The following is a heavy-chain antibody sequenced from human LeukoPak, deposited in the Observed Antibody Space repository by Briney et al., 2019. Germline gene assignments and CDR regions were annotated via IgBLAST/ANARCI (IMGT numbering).Heavy chain of an antibody. Sequence: AGGSLRLSCAASGFTFSSYSMNWVRQAPGKGLEWVSYISSSGSTIYYADSVKGRFTISRDNAKNSLYLQMNSLRAEDTAVYYCARGDRDYDILTGYYYMEYYFDYWGQGTLVTVSS. CDR3: ARGDRDYDILTGYYYMEYYFDY. D-gene: IGHD3-9*01. CDR1: GFTFSSYS. V-gene: IGHV3-48*04. CDR2: ISSSGSTI. J-gene: IGHJ4*02.